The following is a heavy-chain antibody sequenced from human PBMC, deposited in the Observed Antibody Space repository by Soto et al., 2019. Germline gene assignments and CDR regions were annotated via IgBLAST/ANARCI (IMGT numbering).Heavy chain of an antibody. CDR3: ASALSEYNWFDP. J-gene: IGHJ5*02. V-gene: IGHV1-46*01. CDR2: INPWGGST. CDR1: GYTFTSYY. Sequence: GESLKISCKGSGYTFTSYYTHWVRQAPGQGLEWMGVINPWGGSTTYAQNFQGRVTMTRDTSTSTVYMELSSLRSEDTAVYYCASALSEYNWFDPWGQGTLVTVSS.